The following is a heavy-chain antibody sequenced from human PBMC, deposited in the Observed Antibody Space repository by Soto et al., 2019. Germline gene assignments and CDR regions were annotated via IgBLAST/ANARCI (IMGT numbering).Heavy chain of an antibody. V-gene: IGHV3-48*03. Sequence: PGGSLRLSCAASGFTFSSYEMNWVRQAPGKGLEWVSYISSSGSTIYYADSVKGRFTISRDNAKNSLYLQMNSLRAEDTAVYYCARVPLYSSSKNWFDPWGQGTLVTVSS. CDR2: ISSSGSTI. D-gene: IGHD6-6*01. CDR3: ARVPLYSSSKNWFDP. J-gene: IGHJ5*02. CDR1: GFTFSSYE.